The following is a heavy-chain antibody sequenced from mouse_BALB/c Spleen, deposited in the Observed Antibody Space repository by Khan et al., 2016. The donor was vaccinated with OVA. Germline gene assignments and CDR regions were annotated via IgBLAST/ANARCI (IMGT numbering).Heavy chain of an antibody. CDR2: IFPGNNDT. CDR3: TRAGDGAFAY. CDR1: GYTFTSYW. Sequence: VQLQQSGTVLARPGASVKMSCKASGYTFTSYWMHWVKQRPGQGLEWIGGIFPGNNDTNYNQRIQGRAKLTAVTSASTAHMELNSLTNDDSAVYYCTRAGDGAFAYWGQGALVTVSA. D-gene: IGHD3-1*01. J-gene: IGHJ3*01. V-gene: IGHV1-5*01.